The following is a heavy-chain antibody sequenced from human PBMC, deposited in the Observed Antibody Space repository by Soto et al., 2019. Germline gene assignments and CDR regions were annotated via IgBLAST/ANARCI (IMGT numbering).Heavy chain of an antibody. CDR1: GGSFSGYY. CDR2: INHSGTT. Sequence: QVQLQQWGAGLLKPSETLSLTCAVYGGSFSGYYWSWIRQPPGKGLEWIGEINHSGTTNYNPSLKIRVTISVDTSKNQFSLKLSSVTAEETAVYYCARAYQLRWGGWFDPWGQGNLVTVSS. CDR3: ARAYQLRWGGWFDP. V-gene: IGHV4-34*01. J-gene: IGHJ5*02. D-gene: IGHD2-2*01.